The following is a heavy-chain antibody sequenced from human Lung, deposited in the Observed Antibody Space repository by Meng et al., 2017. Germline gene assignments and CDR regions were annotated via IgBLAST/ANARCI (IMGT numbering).Heavy chain of an antibody. Sequence: QAQIQQWGAGLLKASETLSLTCVVSGGSFSDYYWSWIRQPPGKGLEWIGEINHSGSTNYNPSLESRATISVDTSQNNLSLKLSSVTAADSAVYYCARGPTTMAHDFDYWGQGTLVTVSS. J-gene: IGHJ4*02. V-gene: IGHV4-34*01. D-gene: IGHD4-11*01. CDR3: ARGPTTMAHDFDY. CDR2: INHSGST. CDR1: GGSFSDYY.